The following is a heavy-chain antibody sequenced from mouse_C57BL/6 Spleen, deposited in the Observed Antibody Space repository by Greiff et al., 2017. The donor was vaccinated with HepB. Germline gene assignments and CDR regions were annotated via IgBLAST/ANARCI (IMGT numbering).Heavy chain of an antibody. J-gene: IGHJ1*03. CDR2: VYPGICST. D-gene: IGHD2-5*01. V-gene: IGHV1-55*01. Sequence: VQLQQPGAALVKPGASVTMSCKASGYTFTSYCITWVKQGPGQGLEWIEDVYPGICSTNYNEKFKSKATLTVDTSSSTAYMQLSSLTSEDSAVYYCARSDSNRYFDVWGTGTTVTVSS. CDR3: ARSDSNRYFDV. CDR1: GYTFTSYC.